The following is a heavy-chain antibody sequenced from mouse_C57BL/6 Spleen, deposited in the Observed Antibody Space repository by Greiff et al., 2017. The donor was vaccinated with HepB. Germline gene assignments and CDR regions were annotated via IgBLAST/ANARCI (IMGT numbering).Heavy chain of an antibody. CDR2: ISYSGST. CDR3: ARWRYWYFDV. J-gene: IGHJ1*03. Sequence: EVKLQESGPGMVKPSQSLSLTCTVTGYSITSGYDWHWIRHSPGYKLEWMGYISYSGSTNYNPSLKSRISITHDTSKNHFFLKLNSVTTEDTATYYCARWRYWYFDVWGTGTTVTVSS. V-gene: IGHV3-1*01. CDR1: GYSITSGYD.